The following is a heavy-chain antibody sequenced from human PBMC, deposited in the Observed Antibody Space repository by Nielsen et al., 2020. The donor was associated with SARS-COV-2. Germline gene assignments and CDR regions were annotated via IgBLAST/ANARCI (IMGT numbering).Heavy chain of an antibody. D-gene: IGHD6-19*01. J-gene: IGHJ4*02. CDR1: GYTFTSYG. V-gene: IGHV1-18*01. CDR2: ISAYNGNT. Sequence: ASVKVSCRASGYTFTSYGISWVRQAPGQGLEWMGWISAYNGNTNYAQKLQGRVTMTTDTSTSTAYMELRSLRSDDTAVYYCAREQWLGKYLDYWGQGTLVTVSS. CDR3: AREQWLGKYLDY.